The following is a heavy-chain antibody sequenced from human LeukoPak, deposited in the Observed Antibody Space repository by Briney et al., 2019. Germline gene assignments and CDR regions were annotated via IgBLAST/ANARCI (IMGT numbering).Heavy chain of an antibody. D-gene: IGHD3-22*01. J-gene: IGHJ5*02. CDR2: INHSGST. Sequence: PSETLSLTCAVYGGSFSGYYWSWSRQPPGKGLEWIGEINHSGSTNYNPSLKSRVTISVDTSKNQFSLKLSSVTAADTAVYYCARVSMDYDSSGYRPNWFDPWGQGTLVTVSS. CDR3: ARVSMDYDSSGYRPNWFDP. V-gene: IGHV4-34*01. CDR1: GGSFSGYY.